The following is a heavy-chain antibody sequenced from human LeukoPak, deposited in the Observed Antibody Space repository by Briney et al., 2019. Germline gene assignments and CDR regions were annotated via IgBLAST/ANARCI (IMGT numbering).Heavy chain of an antibody. D-gene: IGHD5-24*01. CDR2: ISAYNGNT. V-gene: IGHV1-18*01. CDR3: ARGLQGDYYYYYMDV. J-gene: IGHJ6*03. CDR1: GYSFTSYG. Sequence: ASVKVSCKASGYSFTSYGINWVRQAPGQGLEWMGWISAYNGNTNYAQKLQGRVTLTTDTSTSTAYMELRSLRSDDTAVYYCARGLQGDYYYYYMDVWGKGTTVTISS.